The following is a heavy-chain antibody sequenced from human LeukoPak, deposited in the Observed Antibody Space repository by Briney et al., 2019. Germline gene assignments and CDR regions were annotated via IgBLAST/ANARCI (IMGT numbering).Heavy chain of an antibody. CDR1: GFTFSDYY. Sequence: PGGSLRLSCAASGFTFSDYYMSWIRQAPGKGLEWVSYISSSGSTIYYADSVKGRFTISRDNAKNSLYLQMNSLRAEDTAVYYCAKDKAFLAGYFDYWGQGNLVTVSS. CDR2: ISSSGSTI. CDR3: AKDKAFLAGYFDY. V-gene: IGHV3-11*01. J-gene: IGHJ4*02.